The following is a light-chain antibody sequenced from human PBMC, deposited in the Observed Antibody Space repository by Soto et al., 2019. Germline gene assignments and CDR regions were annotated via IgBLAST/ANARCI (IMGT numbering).Light chain of an antibody. CDR3: AAWDDILNGYD. CDR2: SNY. J-gene: IGLJ1*01. CDR1: SSNIESNT. V-gene: IGLV1-44*01. Sequence: QSVLTQPPSASGTPGQRVTISCSGSSSNIESNTVTWYQQLPGTAPKLVIYSNYDRPSGVPDRFSGSTSGTSASLVIRGLQSEDEADYYSAAWDDILNGYDFRGGTKVTVL.